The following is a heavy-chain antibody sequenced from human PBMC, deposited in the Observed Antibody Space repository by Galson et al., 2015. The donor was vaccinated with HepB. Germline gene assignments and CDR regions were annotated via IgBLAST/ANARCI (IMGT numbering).Heavy chain of an antibody. D-gene: IGHD6-19*01. V-gene: IGHV3-23*01. Sequence: LRLSCAASGFTFTSYGMHWVRQAPGKGLEWVSSISDGGSRTYYADSVKGRFTISRDNSKNTLYLQMNSLTVDDTAVYYCAKGGGGSGWLDYWGQGTLVTVSS. CDR3: AKGGGGSGWLDY. CDR1: GFTFTSYG. CDR2: ISDGGSRT. J-gene: IGHJ4*02.